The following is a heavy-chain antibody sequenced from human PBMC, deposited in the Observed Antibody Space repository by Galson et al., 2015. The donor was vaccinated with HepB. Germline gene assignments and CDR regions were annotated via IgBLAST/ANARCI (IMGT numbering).Heavy chain of an antibody. Sequence: SLRLSCAASGFTFRDYWMSWVRQTPGQGLEWVANIKDDGSEQYYVDSVKGRFTVSRDNAKNSLYLQMDSVRGEDTAVYYCASGSRSRDFWGQGTLVTVSS. CDR2: IKDDGSEQ. J-gene: IGHJ4*02. D-gene: IGHD6-13*01. CDR3: ASGSRSRDF. V-gene: IGHV3-7*01. CDR1: GFTFRDYW.